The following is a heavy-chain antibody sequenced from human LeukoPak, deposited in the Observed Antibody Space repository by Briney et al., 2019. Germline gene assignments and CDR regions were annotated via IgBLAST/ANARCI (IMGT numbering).Heavy chain of an antibody. V-gene: IGHV4-59*01. CDR1: GGSLDPYY. Sequence: SENLSLTCAVSGGSLDPYYWNWIRQPPGKGLEWIGYIYYSGSTNYSPSLKSRVTMSVDTSKNQFSLELSSVTAADTAVYYCARAEWFGGFWFDPWGQGTLVTVSS. D-gene: IGHD3-10*01. CDR2: IYYSGST. CDR3: ARAEWFGGFWFDP. J-gene: IGHJ5*02.